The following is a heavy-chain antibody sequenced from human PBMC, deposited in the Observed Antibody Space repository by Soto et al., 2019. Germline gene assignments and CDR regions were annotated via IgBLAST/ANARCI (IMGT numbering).Heavy chain of an antibody. D-gene: IGHD6-13*01. CDR1: GFTFSSYA. V-gene: IGHV3-23*01. CDR2: ISGSGGST. CDR3: AKGGSSWLPFDY. J-gene: IGHJ4*02. Sequence: VGSLRLSCAASGFTFSSYAMSWVRQAPGKGLEWVSAISGSGGSTYYADSVKGRFTISRDNSKNTLYPQMNSLRAEDTAVYYCAKGGSSWLPFDYWGQGTLVTVSS.